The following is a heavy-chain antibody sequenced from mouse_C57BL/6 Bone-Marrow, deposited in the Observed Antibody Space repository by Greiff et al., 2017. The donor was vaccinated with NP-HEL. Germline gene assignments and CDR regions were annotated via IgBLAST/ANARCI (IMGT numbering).Heavy chain of an antibody. CDR1: GYTFTSYG. D-gene: IGHD1-1*01. CDR3: ARPTLYYGSSYWYFDV. V-gene: IGHV1-81*01. CDR2: IYPRSGNN. J-gene: IGHJ1*03. Sequence: QVHVKQSGAELARPGASVKLSCKASGYTFTSYGISWVKQRTGQGLEWIGEIYPRSGNNYYNEKFKGKAKLTADKSSSTAYIELRSLTSEDSAVYFCARPTLYYGSSYWYFDVWGTGTTVTVSS.